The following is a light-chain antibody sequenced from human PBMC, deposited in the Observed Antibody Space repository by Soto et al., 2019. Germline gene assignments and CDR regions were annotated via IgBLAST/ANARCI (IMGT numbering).Light chain of an antibody. CDR3: QRYAASPYT. V-gene: IGKV3-20*01. Sequence: EIVLTQSPGTLSLSPGERATLSCRASQFVGGSYLAWYQQKPGQAPRLLIYGASNVAPGIPDRFSGSGSGTDFTLTISRLEPEDLAGYYCQRYAASPYTFGQGTKLEIK. J-gene: IGKJ2*01. CDR2: GAS. CDR1: QFVGGSY.